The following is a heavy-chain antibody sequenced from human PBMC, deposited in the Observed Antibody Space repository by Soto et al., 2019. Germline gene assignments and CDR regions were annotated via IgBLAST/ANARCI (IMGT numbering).Heavy chain of an antibody. V-gene: IGHV4-34*01. D-gene: IGHD2-15*01. J-gene: IGHJ1*01. CDR3: ARGHCSGGSCYSRGAEYFQH. CDR1: GGSFSGYY. CDR2: INHSGST. Sequence: QVQLQQWGAGLLKPSETLSLTCAVYGGSFSGYYWSWIRQPPGKGLEWIGEINHSGSTNYNPSLKSRVTISVDTSKNQFALKLSSVTAADTAVYYCARGHCSGGSCYSRGAEYFQHWGQGTLVTVSS.